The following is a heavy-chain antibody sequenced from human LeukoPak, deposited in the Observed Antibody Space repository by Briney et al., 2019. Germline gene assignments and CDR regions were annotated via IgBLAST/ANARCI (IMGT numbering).Heavy chain of an antibody. CDR2: ISGSGGAT. CDR3: ARGGVDYYGSGTYYLMCYFDY. D-gene: IGHD3-10*01. CDR1: GFTFNTYG. J-gene: IGHJ4*02. V-gene: IGHV3-23*01. Sequence: GGSLRLSCAASGFTFNTYGMSWVRQAPGKGLEWVSGISGSGGATYYADSVKGRFTISRDDPHNTLYLQMNSLRAEDTAVYFCARGGVDYYGSGTYYLMCYFDYWGQGALVTVSS.